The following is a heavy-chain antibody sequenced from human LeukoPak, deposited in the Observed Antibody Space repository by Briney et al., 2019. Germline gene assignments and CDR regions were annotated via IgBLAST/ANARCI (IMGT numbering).Heavy chain of an antibody. D-gene: IGHD3-9*01. CDR1: GGSISSSSYY. V-gene: IGHV4-39*07. CDR3: ASATTYYDILTGYLDAFDI. CDR2: IYYSGGT. Sequence: SETLSLTCTVSGGSISSSSYYWGWIRQPPGKGLEWIGSIYYSGGTYYNPSLKSRVTISVDTSKNQFSLKLSSVTAADTAVYYCASATTYYDILTGYLDAFDIWGQGTMVTVSS. J-gene: IGHJ3*02.